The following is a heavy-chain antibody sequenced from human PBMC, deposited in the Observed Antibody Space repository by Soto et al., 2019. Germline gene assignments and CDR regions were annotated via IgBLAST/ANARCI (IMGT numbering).Heavy chain of an antibody. Sequence: SVKVSCTASGGTFSNYGFNWVRQAPGQGLEWMGGIIPFFGSAKYAQKFQGRVTITADESTSTVLMELSSLKYDDTAVYYCGRVGEWIQLWFPLAYGGQGTRVTVSS. CDR2: IIPFFGSA. D-gene: IGHD5-18*01. J-gene: IGHJ4*02. CDR1: GGTFSNYG. V-gene: IGHV1-69*13. CDR3: GRVGEWIQLWFPLAY.